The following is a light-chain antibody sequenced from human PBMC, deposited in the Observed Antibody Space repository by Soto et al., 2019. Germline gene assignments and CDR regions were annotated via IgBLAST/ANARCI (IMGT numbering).Light chain of an antibody. Sequence: SYELTQPPSLSVSPGQTASITCSGDKLGDKYTCWYQQKPGQSPVLVIYQDSERPSGIPERFSGSNSGNTATLTISGTQAMDEADYYCQAWDTSTAVFGGGTQLTVL. CDR3: QAWDTSTAV. V-gene: IGLV3-1*01. CDR2: QDS. CDR1: KLGDKY. J-gene: IGLJ2*01.